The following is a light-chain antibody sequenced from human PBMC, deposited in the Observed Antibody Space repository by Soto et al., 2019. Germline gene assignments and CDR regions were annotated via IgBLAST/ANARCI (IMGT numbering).Light chain of an antibody. CDR1: RIVTNNY. CDR2: GAS. Sequence: PGERATLSCRASRIVTNNYLALHQQKPGQTPILLIYGASSRATGIPDRFSCSGSGTDFTLTISRLEPEDFAVYYCQQYGSSGTFGQGTKVDIK. V-gene: IGKV3-20*01. CDR3: QQYGSSGT. J-gene: IGKJ1*01.